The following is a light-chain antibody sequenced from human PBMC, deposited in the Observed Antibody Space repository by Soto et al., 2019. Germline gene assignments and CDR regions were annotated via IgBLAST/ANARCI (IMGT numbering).Light chain of an antibody. CDR1: QSIRIY. CDR2: AAS. CDR3: QQSGDTPPWT. Sequence: DIQMTQSPSSLSASVGDRVTITCRASQSIRIYLNWYQQKPGKAPELLIFAASRLQSGVPSRFSGSGSGTDFTLTISSLQPEDFATYYCQQSGDTPPWTFGQGTKVDIK. J-gene: IGKJ1*01. V-gene: IGKV1-39*01.